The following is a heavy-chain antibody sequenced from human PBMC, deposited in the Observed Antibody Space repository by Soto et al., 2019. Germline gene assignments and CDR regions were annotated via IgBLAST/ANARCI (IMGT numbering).Heavy chain of an antibody. CDR1: GYPVTAYY. V-gene: IGHV1-2*02. Sequence: QLHLVQSGAVVKKPGASVTVSCSASGYPVTAYYMHWVRQAPGRGLEWMGGINPATGAAKYTQTYPGRVPLARDTSRMTVFHDLSALKSEEPAHFYRARGGGVGVAGSAAFDMWGQGTLVTVSS. D-gene: IGHD3-3*01. CDR2: INPATGAA. J-gene: IGHJ3*02. CDR3: ARGGGVGVAGSAAFDM.